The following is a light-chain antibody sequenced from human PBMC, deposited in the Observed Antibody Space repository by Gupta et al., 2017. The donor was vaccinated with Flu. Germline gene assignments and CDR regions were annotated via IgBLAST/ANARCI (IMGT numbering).Light chain of an antibody. Sequence: QSALPQPASVSASLGQSVTLPCTGVSDDVVSWYYYRPGDAPILLLYSVFNRHSKVSHRFSGSKSGNTASLTISGLQTEDEGAYYCSSSASPTDLGFGRGT. J-gene: IGLJ1*01. CDR3: SSSASPTDLG. CDR1: SDDV. CDR2: SVF. V-gene: IGLV2-14*03.